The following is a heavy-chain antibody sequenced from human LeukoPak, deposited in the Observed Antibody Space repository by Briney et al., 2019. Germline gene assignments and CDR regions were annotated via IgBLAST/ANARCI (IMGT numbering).Heavy chain of an antibody. CDR3: AKFVNGSYFDY. CDR2: ISGSGGST. Sequence: GGCLRLSCAASGFTFSSYAMSWVRQAPGKARECVSAISGSGGSTYYADSVKGRFTISRDNSKHTLYLQMNSLRAEDTAVYYCAKFVNGSYFDYWGQGTLVTVS. CDR1: GFTFSSYA. D-gene: IGHD6-25*01. J-gene: IGHJ4*02. V-gene: IGHV3-23*01.